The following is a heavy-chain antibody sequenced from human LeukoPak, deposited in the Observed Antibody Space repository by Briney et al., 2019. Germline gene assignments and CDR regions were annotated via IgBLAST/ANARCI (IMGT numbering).Heavy chain of an antibody. CDR2: IRNDGSII. J-gene: IGHJ4*02. Sequence: GGSLRLSCAASGFTFSSYGMHWIRQAPGKGLEWVAFIRNDGSIIYNADSVKGRFTISRDNSKNTLYLQMNSLRADDTAVYYCAKDAPLCYFDYWGQGTLVTVSS. CDR3: AKDAPLCYFDY. V-gene: IGHV3-30*02. CDR1: GFTFSSYG. D-gene: IGHD3-16*01.